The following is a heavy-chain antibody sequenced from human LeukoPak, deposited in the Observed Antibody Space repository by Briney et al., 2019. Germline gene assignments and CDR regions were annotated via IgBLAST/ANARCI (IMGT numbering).Heavy chain of an antibody. Sequence: AETLSLTCASYVGSFSGSYWWCMRPPPGKGLELIGEINHSGSTNYNQSLKSRFTISVDTSKNHFYLKLSTVTAEDMAVYYCARGSMELWYSSGYYYIDVWGKGTTVTASS. V-gene: IGHV4-34*01. D-gene: IGHD5-18*01. CDR1: VGSFSGSY. CDR2: INHSGST. CDR3: ARGSMELWYSSGYYYIDV. J-gene: IGHJ6*03.